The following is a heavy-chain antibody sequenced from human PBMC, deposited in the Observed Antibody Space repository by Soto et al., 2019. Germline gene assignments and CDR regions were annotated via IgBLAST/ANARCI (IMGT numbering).Heavy chain of an antibody. J-gene: IGHJ4*02. CDR2: IYPGDSDT. CDR3: ARRVETTVISYYFDY. D-gene: IGHD4-17*01. V-gene: IGHV5-51*01. Sequence: GASRTNCGKGAGYSFTMYWIAWERHILGKGLEWMGIIYPGDSDTRYSPSFQGQVTISADKSISTAYLQWSGLKASDTAIYYCARRVETTVISYYFDYWGQGTPVTV. CDR1: GYSFTMYW.